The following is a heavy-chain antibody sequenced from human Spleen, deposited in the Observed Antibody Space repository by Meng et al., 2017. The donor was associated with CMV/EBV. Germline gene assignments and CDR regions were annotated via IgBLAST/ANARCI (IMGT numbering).Heavy chain of an antibody. V-gene: IGHV1-69*04. CDR3: ARDHYYGDYTPTDYYGMDV. Sequence: SVKVSCKASGGTFSSYAISWVRQAPGQGLEWMGRIIPILGIANYAQKFQGRVTITADKSTSTAYMELSSLRSEDTAVYYCARDHYYGDYTPTDYYGMDVWGQGTTVTVSS. CDR1: GGTFSSYA. D-gene: IGHD4-17*01. J-gene: IGHJ6*02. CDR2: IIPILGIA.